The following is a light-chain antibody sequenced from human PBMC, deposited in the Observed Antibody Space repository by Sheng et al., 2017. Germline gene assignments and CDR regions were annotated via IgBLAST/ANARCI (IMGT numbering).Light chain of an antibody. Sequence: QSVLTQPPSASGTPGQRVTISCSGSRSNIENNYVYWYQQFPGTTPKLLIFRNNQRSSGVPDRVSGSKSGTSASLAISGLRSEDEADYYCAVWDDSVSGWLFGGGTKLTVL. V-gene: IGLV1-47*01. CDR2: RNN. CDR1: RSNIENNY. J-gene: IGLJ3*02. CDR3: AVWDDSVSGWL.